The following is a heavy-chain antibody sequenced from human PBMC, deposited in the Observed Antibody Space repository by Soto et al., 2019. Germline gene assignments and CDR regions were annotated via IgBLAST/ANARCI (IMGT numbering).Heavy chain of an antibody. J-gene: IGHJ4*02. D-gene: IGHD1-1*01. CDR1: GYDFTTYG. Sequence: QVHLVQSGAEVKKPGASVKVSCKGSGYDFTTYGITWVRQAPGQGLEWMAWISAHNGNTDYAQKLQGRVTVTRDTTTSTAYMELRSVRSDDTAVYYCARGRYGDSWGQGALGTDAS. CDR2: ISAHNGNT. V-gene: IGHV1-18*01. CDR3: ARGRYGDS.